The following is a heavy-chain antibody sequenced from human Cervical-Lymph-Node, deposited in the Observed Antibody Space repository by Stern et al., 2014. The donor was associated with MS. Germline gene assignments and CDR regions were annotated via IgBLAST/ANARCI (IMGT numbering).Heavy chain of an antibody. CDR3: ARSLDYGDTNWFDP. J-gene: IGHJ5*02. D-gene: IGHD4-17*01. Sequence: MQLVQSGGGLVQPGGSLRLSCAASGFTFSSYWMSWVRQAPGKGLEWVANIKQDGSEKYYVDSVKGRFTISRDNAKNSLYLQMNSLRAEDTAVYYCARSLDYGDTNWFDPWGQGTLVTVSS. V-gene: IGHV3-7*01. CDR2: IKQDGSEK. CDR1: GFTFSSYW.